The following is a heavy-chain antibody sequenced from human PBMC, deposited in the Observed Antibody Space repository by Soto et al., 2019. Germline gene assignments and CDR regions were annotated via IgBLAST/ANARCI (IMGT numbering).Heavy chain of an antibody. CDR1: GGTFSSYA. CDR3: AKGGRVTTLYYYGMDV. V-gene: IGHV1-69*01. J-gene: IGHJ6*02. Sequence: QVQLVQSGAEVKKPGSSVKVSCKASGGTFSSYAISWVRQAPGQGLEWMGGIIPIFGTANYAQKFQGRVTSTADESTNTAYMERSSLRSEDTAVYYCAKGGRVTTLYYYGMDVWGQGTTVTVSS. CDR2: IIPIFGTA. D-gene: IGHD4-4*01.